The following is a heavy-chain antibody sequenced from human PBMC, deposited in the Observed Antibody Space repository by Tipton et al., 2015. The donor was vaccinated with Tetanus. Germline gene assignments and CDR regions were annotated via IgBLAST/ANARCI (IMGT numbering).Heavy chain of an antibody. CDR1: GFTFIAYY. V-gene: IGHV1-2*02. CDR3: ARDRGDYIDYGMDV. CDR2: INPNGGGT. J-gene: IGHJ6*02. D-gene: IGHD3-22*01. Sequence: QLVQSGAEVKKPGASVRVSCKASGFTFIAYYVYWVRQAPGQGLEWMGWINPNGGGTSYAQKFRGRVTMTRDTSVSTAYMELGSLRSDDTAVYYCARDRGDYIDYGMDVWGQGATVTVSS.